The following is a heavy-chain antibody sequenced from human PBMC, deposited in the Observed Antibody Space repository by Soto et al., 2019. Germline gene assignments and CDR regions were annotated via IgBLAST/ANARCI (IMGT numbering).Heavy chain of an antibody. Sequence: GGSLRLSCAASGFTVSSKYMSWVRQAPGKGLEWVSLIHSGDSTYYTDSVKGRFTISRDNSRNTLYLQMSSLRAEDTAVYYCARERGTREGTYGTSPYYMDVWGKGTTVTVSS. CDR2: IHSGDST. CDR1: GFTVSSKY. V-gene: IGHV3-66*01. J-gene: IGHJ6*03. CDR3: ARERGTREGTYGTSPYYMDV. D-gene: IGHD3-16*01.